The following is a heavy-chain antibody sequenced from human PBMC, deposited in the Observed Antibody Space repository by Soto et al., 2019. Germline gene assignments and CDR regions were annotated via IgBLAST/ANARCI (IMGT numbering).Heavy chain of an antibody. CDR2: IYYSGST. J-gene: IGHJ5*02. CDR1: GGSISSYY. CDR3: ARSWGYYDSSDSLTWFDP. V-gene: IGHV4-59*01. Sequence: SETLSLTCTVSGGSISSYYWSWIRQPPGKVLEWIGYIYYSGSTNYNPSLKSRVTISVDTSKNQFSLKLSSVTAADTAVYYCARSWGYYDSSDSLTWFDPWGQGTLVTVSS. D-gene: IGHD3-22*01.